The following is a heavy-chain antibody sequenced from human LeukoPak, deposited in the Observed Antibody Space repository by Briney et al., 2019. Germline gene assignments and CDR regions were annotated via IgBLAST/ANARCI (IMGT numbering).Heavy chain of an antibody. CDR1: GFTFSSYA. D-gene: IGHD5-18*01. J-gene: IGHJ6*03. V-gene: IGHV3-64*01. Sequence: QPGGSLRLSCAASGFTFSSYAMHWVRQAPGKGLEYVSSISSDGGSTYYANSVNGRFTISRDNAKNTLYLQMGSLRAEDMALYYCARDGRGYGYGRSPTYYFYYYMDVWGKGTTVTVSS. CDR3: ARDGRGYGYGRSPTYYFYYYMDV. CDR2: ISSDGGST.